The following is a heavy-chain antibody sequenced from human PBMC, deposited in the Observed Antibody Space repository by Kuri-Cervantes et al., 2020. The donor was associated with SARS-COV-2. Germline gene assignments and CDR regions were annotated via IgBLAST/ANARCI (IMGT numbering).Heavy chain of an antibody. Sequence: GESLKISCAASGFTFYNFGMTWVRQAPGKGLEWVSTINGGGDPTFYADSVKGRFTISRDNSKNMLYLQMSSLRAEDTAIYYCAKGTSDIWGQGTMVTVSS. J-gene: IGHJ3*02. V-gene: IGHV3-23*01. CDR1: GFTFYNFG. CDR3: AKGTSDI. CDR2: INGGGDPT.